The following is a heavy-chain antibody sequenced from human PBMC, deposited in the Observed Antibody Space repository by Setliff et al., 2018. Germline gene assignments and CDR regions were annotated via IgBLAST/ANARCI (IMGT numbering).Heavy chain of an antibody. Sequence: NPSETLSLTCTVSGGSISSGSYYWSWIRQPAGKGLEWIGRVSTSGSTNYNPSLKSRVTISVDTSKNQFSLKLSSVTAADTAVYYCAREAYYYGSGSYPLDYWGQGTLVTVSS. CDR1: GGSISSGSYY. CDR2: VSTSGST. D-gene: IGHD3-10*01. J-gene: IGHJ4*02. V-gene: IGHV4-61*02. CDR3: AREAYYYGSGSYPLDY.